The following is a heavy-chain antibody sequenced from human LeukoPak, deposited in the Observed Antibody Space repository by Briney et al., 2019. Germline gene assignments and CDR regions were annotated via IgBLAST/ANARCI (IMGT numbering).Heavy chain of an antibody. V-gene: IGHV3-74*03. CDR2: IKSDASTI. J-gene: IGHJ4*02. D-gene: IGHD3-10*01. CDR3: AKDLYPIYYGSGSFFDY. CDR1: GFTLSSYW. Sequence: PGRSLRLSCAASGFTLSSYWMHWVSQAPGKGLVWVSHIKSDASTITYADSVKGRFTISRDNSKNTLYLQMNSLRAEDTAVYYCAKDLYPIYYGSGSFFDYWGQGTLVTVSS.